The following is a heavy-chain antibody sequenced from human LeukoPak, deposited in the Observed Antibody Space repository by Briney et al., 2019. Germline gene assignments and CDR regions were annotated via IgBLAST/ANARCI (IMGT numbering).Heavy chain of an antibody. CDR2: ISSSGSTI. D-gene: IGHD5-24*01. CDR3: ARQGGSRNRWLPTSEYFQH. CDR1: GFTFSSYW. V-gene: IGHV3-48*04. Sequence: PGGSLRLSCAASGFTFSSYWMSWVRQAPGKGLEWVSYISSSGSTIYYADSVKGRFTISRDNAKNSLYLQMNSLRAEDTAVYYCARQGGSRNRWLPTSEYFQHWGQGTLVTVSS. J-gene: IGHJ1*01.